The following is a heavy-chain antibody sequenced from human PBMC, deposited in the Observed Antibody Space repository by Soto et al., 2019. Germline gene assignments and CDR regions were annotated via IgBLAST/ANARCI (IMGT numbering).Heavy chain of an antibody. J-gene: IGHJ6*02. D-gene: IGHD3-16*01. CDR2: IIPILDIT. CDR1: GGTFSSYT. Sequence: QVQLVQSGAEVKKPGSSVKVSCKASGGTFSSYTLSWVRQAPGQGLEWMGRIIPILDITNFAQKFQGRVTITADKSSRIAYMELSSLRSEDTAVYYCARASDYDYVWGRYNYGMDVWGQGTTVIVSS. CDR3: ARASDYDYVWGRYNYGMDV. V-gene: IGHV1-69*02.